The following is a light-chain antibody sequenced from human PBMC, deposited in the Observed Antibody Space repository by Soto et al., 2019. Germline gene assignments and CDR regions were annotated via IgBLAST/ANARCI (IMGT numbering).Light chain of an antibody. J-gene: IGKJ1*01. V-gene: IGKV3-15*01. CDR2: GAS. Sequence: EIVMTQSPATLSVSPGERATLSCRASQSVSSNLAWYPQKPGQAPRLLIYGASTRATGIPARFSGGGSGTEFTLTISSLQSEDFAVYYCQQYNNWPQTFGQGTKVEIK. CDR1: QSVSSN. CDR3: QQYNNWPQT.